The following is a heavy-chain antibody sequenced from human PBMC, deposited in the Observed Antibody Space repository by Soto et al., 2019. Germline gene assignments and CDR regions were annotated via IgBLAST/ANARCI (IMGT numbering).Heavy chain of an antibody. CDR1: GYTFTSYY. D-gene: IGHD1-7*01. V-gene: IGHV1-2*02. Sequence: GASVKVSCKASGYTFTSYYMHWVRQAPGQGLDWRGVINPSSGSTNYAQKFQGRVTMTRDTSISTAYMELSRLRSDDTAVYYCARDIPGTTQNWGQGTLVTVSS. J-gene: IGHJ4*02. CDR3: ARDIPGTTQN. CDR2: INPSSGST.